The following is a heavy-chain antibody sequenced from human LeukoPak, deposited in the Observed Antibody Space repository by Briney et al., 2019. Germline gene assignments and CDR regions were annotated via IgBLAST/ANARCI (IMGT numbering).Heavy chain of an antibody. Sequence: SETLSLTCTVSGGSISSGGYYWSWIRQPPGKGLEWIGEINHSGSTNYNPSLKSRVTISVDTSKNQFSLKLSSVTAADTAVYYCAMTLGYCSGGSCYGPGYFDYWGQGTLVTVSS. CDR3: AMTLGYCSGGSCYGPGYFDY. D-gene: IGHD2-15*01. CDR2: INHSGST. CDR1: GGSISSGGYY. V-gene: IGHV4-39*07. J-gene: IGHJ4*02.